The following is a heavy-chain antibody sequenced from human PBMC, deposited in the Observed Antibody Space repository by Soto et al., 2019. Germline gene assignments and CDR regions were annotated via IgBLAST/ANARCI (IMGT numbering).Heavy chain of an antibody. CDR3: ARDPENWFDP. V-gene: IGHV1-2*02. CDR2: INPNSGGT. J-gene: IGHJ5*02. CDR1: AYTFTGYY. Sequence: ASVKVSCKASAYTFTGYYMHRVRQAPGQGLEWMGWINPNSGGTNYAQKFQGRVTMTRDTSIITACIDLSRLRSVDTAVYYCARDPENWFDPWGQVTLVTVSS.